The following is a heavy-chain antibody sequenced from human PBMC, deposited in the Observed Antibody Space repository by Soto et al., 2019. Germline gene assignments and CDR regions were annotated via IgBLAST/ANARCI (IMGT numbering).Heavy chain of an antibody. CDR1: GGSFSGYY. D-gene: IGHD2-15*01. V-gene: IGHV4-34*01. CDR3: ARFSVVATSPDAFDI. Sequence: SETLSLTCAVYGGSFSGYYWSWIRQPPGKGLEWTGEINHSGSTNYNPSLKSRVTISVDTSKNQFSLKLSSVTAADTAVYYCARFSVVATSPDAFDIWGQGTMVTVSS. J-gene: IGHJ3*02. CDR2: INHSGST.